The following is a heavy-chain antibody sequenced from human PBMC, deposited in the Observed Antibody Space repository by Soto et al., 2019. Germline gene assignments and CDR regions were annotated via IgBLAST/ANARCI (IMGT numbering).Heavy chain of an antibody. CDR2: IYYSGST. D-gene: IGHD3-3*01. J-gene: IGHJ6*02. Sequence: SETLSLTCTVSGGSISSYYWSWIRQPPGKGLEWIGYIYYSGSTNYNPSLKSRVTISVDTSKNQFSLKLSSVTAADTAVYYCARGIPYYDFWSGPAENYYYYGMDVWGQGTTVTVS. CDR3: ARGIPYYDFWSGPAENYYYYGMDV. V-gene: IGHV4-59*01. CDR1: GGSISSYY.